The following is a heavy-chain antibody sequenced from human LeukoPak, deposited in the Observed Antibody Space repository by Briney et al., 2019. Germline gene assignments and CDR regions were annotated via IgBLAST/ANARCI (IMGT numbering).Heavy chain of an antibody. Sequence: SQTLSLTCAVSGDSLSSNRAAWDWLRQSPGRGLEWLGSTFYRSTLYNDSALSVKSRITINADTSKNQFSLQLNSVTPEDTAVYYCARNRLWPQSDFDYWGQGTLVTVSS. J-gene: IGHJ4*02. V-gene: IGHV6-1*01. D-gene: IGHD5-24*01. CDR3: ARNRLWPQSDFDY. CDR2: TFYRSTLYN. CDR1: GDSLSSNRAA.